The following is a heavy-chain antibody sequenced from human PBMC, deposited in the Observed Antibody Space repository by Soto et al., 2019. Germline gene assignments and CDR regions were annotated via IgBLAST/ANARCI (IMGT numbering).Heavy chain of an antibody. CDR2: ILYSGTT. CDR3: ARGGGYYGVLFDY. CDR1: GGAISSSSYF. D-gene: IGHD4-17*01. V-gene: IGHV4-39*01. J-gene: IGHJ4*02. Sequence: QLQLQESGPGLLRPSETLSLTCNVSGGAISSSSYFWAWVRQPPGKTLEWIGHILYSGTTHYNESLKSRVTISVDKSKTQFSLRLNSVTPADTAIYYCARGGGYYGVLFDYWGQGTLVPVSS.